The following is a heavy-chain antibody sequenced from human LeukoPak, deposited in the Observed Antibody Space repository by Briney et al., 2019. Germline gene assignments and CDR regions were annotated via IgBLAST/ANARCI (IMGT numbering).Heavy chain of an antibody. CDR2: INPNSGGT. V-gene: IGHV1-2*06. D-gene: IGHD6-19*01. CDR3: ARELSSGWPTRRPPEISMDV. Sequence: ASVKVSCKASGYTFTGYHMHWVRQAPGQGLEWMGRINPNSGGTNYAQKFQGRVTMTRATSISTAYMELSRLRSDDTAVYYCARELSSGWPTRRPPEISMDVWGKGTTATVSS. CDR1: GYTFTGYH. J-gene: IGHJ6*03.